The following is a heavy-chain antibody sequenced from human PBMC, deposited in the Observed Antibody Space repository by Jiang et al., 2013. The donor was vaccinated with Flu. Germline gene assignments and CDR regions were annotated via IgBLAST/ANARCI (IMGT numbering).Heavy chain of an antibody. Sequence: SQTLSLTCVISGDDVSRTSAAWNWIRQSPSRGLEWLGRTYYRTKWYFDYAVSLEGRIIVNADTSKNQFSLQIKSVTPEDTAIYYCARGGHGMTVSLFDRWGQGTLVTVSS. J-gene: IGHJ4*02. CDR2: TYYRTKWYF. V-gene: IGHV6-1*01. CDR1: GDDVSRTSAA. CDR3: ARGGHGMTVSLFDR. D-gene: IGHD6-19*01.